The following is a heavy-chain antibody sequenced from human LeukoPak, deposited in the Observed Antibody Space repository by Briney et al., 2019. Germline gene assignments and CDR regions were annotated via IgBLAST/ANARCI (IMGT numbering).Heavy chain of an antibody. CDR3: AKDFRIGYSAHFDY. CDR1: GFTFRIQA. V-gene: IGHV3-23*01. J-gene: IGHJ4*02. Sequence: GGSLRLSCVGSGFTFRIQAMSWVGRAPEKGLELVSGIYENGGTTYYADSVKGRFSISRDNSKNTLYLQMDSLRGEDTAVYYCAKDFRIGYSAHFDYWGQGALVTVSS. D-gene: IGHD2-21*01. CDR2: IYENGGTT.